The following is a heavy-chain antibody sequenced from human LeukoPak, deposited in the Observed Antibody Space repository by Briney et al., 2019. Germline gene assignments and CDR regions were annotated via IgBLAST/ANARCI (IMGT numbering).Heavy chain of an antibody. CDR2: STRSGSTM. D-gene: IGHD4-17*01. CDR1: GFTFSDYY. CDR3: ARVAVTLNFDY. Sequence: GGSLRLSCAVSGFTFSDYYMSWIRQAPGKGLEWVSYSTRSGSTMYYADSVKGRFTISRDNAKNSLFLQMNSLRAEDTAVYYCARVAVTLNFDYWGKGTLVTVSS. V-gene: IGHV3-11*04. J-gene: IGHJ4*02.